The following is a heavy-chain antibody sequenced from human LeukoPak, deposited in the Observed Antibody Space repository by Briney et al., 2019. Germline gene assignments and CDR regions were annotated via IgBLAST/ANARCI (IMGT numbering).Heavy chain of an antibody. V-gene: IGHV3-11*01. CDR3: ARDMVVRGAPYYGMDV. Sequence: SGSTIYYADSVKGRFTISRDNAKNSLYLQMNSLRAEDTAVYYCARDMVVRGAPYYGMDVWGQGTTVTVSS. J-gene: IGHJ6*02. D-gene: IGHD3-10*01. CDR2: SGSTI.